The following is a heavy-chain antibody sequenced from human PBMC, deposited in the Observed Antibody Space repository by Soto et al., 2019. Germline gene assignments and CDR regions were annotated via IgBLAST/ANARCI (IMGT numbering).Heavy chain of an antibody. CDR2: ISGSGGST. V-gene: IGHV3-23*01. CDR3: AKSGYCSGGSCYYYYMDV. Sequence: EVQLLESGGGLVQPGGSLRLSCAASGFTFSSYAMSWVRQAPGKGLEWVSAISGSGGSTYYADSVKGRFTISRDNSKNTLYLQMNSLRAEDTAVYYCAKSGYCSGGSCYYYYMDVWGKGTTVTVSS. CDR1: GFTFSSYA. J-gene: IGHJ6*03. D-gene: IGHD2-15*01.